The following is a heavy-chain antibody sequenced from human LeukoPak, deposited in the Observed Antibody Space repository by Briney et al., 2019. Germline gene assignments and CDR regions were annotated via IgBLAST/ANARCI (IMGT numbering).Heavy chain of an antibody. CDR2: VSGSGSTV. CDR1: GFTFDDHI. J-gene: IGHJ4*02. CDR3: VRQFAS. V-gene: IGHV3-48*01. Sequence: AGGSLRLSCAASGFTFDDHIMNWVRQLPGKRLEWVAYVSGSGSTVYYADSVKGRFTVSRDNGKSSLYLQMNSLRVEDTALYYCVRQFASWGQGTLVTVSS.